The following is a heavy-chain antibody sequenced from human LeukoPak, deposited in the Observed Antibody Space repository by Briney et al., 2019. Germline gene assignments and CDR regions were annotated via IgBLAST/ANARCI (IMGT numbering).Heavy chain of an antibody. Sequence: GGSLRLSCAASGFTLSDYYMSWIRQAPGKGLEWVSYISSSGSTIYYADSVKGRFTISRDNAKNSLYLQMNSLRAEDTAVYYCARDGIAARNSMYYFDYWGQGTLVTVSS. V-gene: IGHV3-11*01. CDR3: ARDGIAARNSMYYFDY. D-gene: IGHD6-6*01. CDR2: ISSSGSTI. CDR1: GFTLSDYY. J-gene: IGHJ4*02.